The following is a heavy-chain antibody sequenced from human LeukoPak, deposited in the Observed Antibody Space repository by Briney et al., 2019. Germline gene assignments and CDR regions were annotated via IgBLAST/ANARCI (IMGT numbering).Heavy chain of an antibody. Sequence: SETLSLTCSVSGGSISSGGNYWSWIRQHPGKGLEWIGYIYYSGSTYYNPSLKSRVTISVDTSKNQFSLKLSSVTAADTAVYYCARDQVPYCSGGSCYNWFDPWGQGTLVTVSS. CDR3: ARDQVPYCSGGSCYNWFDP. D-gene: IGHD2-15*01. J-gene: IGHJ5*02. V-gene: IGHV4-31*03. CDR2: IYYSGST. CDR1: GGSISSGGNY.